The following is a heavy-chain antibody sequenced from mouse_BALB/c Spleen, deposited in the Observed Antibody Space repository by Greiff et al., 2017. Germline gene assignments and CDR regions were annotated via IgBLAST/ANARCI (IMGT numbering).Heavy chain of an antibody. Sequence: QVQLKQSGAELVRPGSSVKISCKASGYAFSSYWMNWVKQRPGQGLEWIGQIYPGDGDTNYNGKFKGKATLTADKSSSTAYMQLSSLTSEDSAVYFCARDPYDYDEDYWGQGTTLTVSA. J-gene: IGHJ2*01. V-gene: IGHV1-80*01. CDR2: IYPGDGDT. D-gene: IGHD2-4*01. CDR1: GYAFSSYW. CDR3: ARDPYDYDEDY.